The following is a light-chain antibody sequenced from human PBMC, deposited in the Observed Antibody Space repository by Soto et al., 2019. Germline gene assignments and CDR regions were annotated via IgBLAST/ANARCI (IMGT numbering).Light chain of an antibody. V-gene: IGKV1-5*02. CDR3: QQFNSYPET. CDR1: QSVSTR. Sequence: DIQMTQSPSSLSASVGDRVTIICRASQSVSTRLAWYQQKPGKAPEFLIYDASTLESGVPSRFSGSGSGTEFTLTISSLQPDDFATYYCQQFNSYPETFGQGTKVDIK. CDR2: DAS. J-gene: IGKJ1*01.